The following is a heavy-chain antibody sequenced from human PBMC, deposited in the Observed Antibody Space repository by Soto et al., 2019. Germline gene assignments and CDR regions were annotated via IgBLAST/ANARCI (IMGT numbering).Heavy chain of an antibody. CDR3: ARDREYLYYFDY. CDR1: GYTFTSYA. D-gene: IGHD2-2*01. CDR2: INAGNGNT. Sequence: GASVKVSCKASGYTFTSYAMHWVRQAPGQRLEWMGWINAGNGNTKYSQKFQGRVTITRDTSASTAYMELSSLRSEDTAVYYCARDREYLYYFDYWGQGTLVTVSS. V-gene: IGHV1-3*01. J-gene: IGHJ4*02.